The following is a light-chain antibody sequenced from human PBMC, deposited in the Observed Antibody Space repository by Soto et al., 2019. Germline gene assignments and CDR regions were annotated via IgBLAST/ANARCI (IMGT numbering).Light chain of an antibody. CDR3: AAWDDSPSVVV. V-gene: IGLV1-47*01. CDR1: SFNIGSNY. J-gene: IGLJ2*01. CDR2: RNN. Sequence: QTVVTQPPSASGTPGQRVTISCSGSSFNIGSNYVYWYQQLPGTAPKLLIYRNNQRPSGVPDRFSGSKSGTSASLAISGLRSEDEADYYCAAWDDSPSVVVFGGGTKLTVL.